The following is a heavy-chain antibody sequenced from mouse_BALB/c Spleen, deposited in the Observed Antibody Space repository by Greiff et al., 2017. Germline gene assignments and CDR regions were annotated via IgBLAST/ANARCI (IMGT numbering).Heavy chain of an antibody. CDR3: ARDWTGSRGNYCDY. D-gene: IGHD1-1*01. V-gene: IGHV2-9*02. Sequence: VKLMESGPGLVAPSQSLSITCTVSGFSLTSYGVHWVRQPPGKGLEWLGVIWAGGSTNYNSALMSRLSISKDNSKSQVFLKMNSLQTDDTAMYYSARDWTGSRGNYCDYWGQGTTLTVSS. J-gene: IGHJ2*01. CDR1: GFSLTSYG. CDR2: IWAGGST.